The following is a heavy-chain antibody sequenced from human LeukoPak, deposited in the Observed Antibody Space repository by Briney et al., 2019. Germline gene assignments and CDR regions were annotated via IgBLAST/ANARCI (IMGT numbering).Heavy chain of an antibody. CDR3: AELGITMIGGV. Sequence: GGSLRLSCAASGFTFSSYAMHWVRQAPGKGLEWVALISYDGSNKYYADSVKARFIISRDNSKNTVYLQMNSLRAEDTAVYYCAELGITMIGGVWGKGTTVTISS. D-gene: IGHD3-10*02. J-gene: IGHJ6*04. V-gene: IGHV3-30*04. CDR1: GFTFSSYA. CDR2: ISYDGSNK.